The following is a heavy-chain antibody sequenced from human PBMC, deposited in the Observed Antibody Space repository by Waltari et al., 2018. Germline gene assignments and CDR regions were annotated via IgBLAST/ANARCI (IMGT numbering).Heavy chain of an antibody. CDR1: GFTFSTAW. Sequence: EVQLVASGGGLVKPGGSLRLSCEALGFTFSTAWMNWVRQAPGKGLEWVGRIKSKTDGGTTDYAAPVKGRFTISRDDSKNTLYLQMNSLKTEDTAVYYCTTESPWLAFDYWGQGTLVTVSS. J-gene: IGHJ4*02. CDR3: TTESPWLAFDY. V-gene: IGHV3-15*01. D-gene: IGHD6-19*01. CDR2: IKSKTDGGTT.